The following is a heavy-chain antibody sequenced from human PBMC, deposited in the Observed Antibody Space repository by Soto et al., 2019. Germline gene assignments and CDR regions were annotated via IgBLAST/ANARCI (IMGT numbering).Heavy chain of an antibody. CDR1: GCSISSCTFH. D-gene: IGHD6-13*01. CDR2: IYYSGST. V-gene: IGHV4-39*01. J-gene: IGHJ5*02. CDR3: ARRERAAGTDWWFDP. Sequence: SETLSLTCTVSGCSISSCTFHWVWIRQSPGKGLEWIGSIYYSGSTYYSPSLKSRVTISVDTSKNQFSLKLSSVTAADTAVYYCARRERAAGTDWWFDPWGHGTLVTVS.